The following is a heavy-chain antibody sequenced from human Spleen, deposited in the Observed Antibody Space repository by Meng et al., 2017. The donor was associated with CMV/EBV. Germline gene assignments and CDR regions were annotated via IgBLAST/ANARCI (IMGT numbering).Heavy chain of an antibody. CDR2: IYFSGFT. D-gene: IGHD1-1*01. CDR3: AKTDSREGGFDS. J-gene: IGHJ4*02. Sequence: VSGSSTPPRRYSRSSTRQHPASGLEFIVSIYFSGFTYYNPSLQSRITISVDASKWQFFLKLNSVPAADTAVYYCAKTDSREGGFDSWGQGTLVTVSS. V-gene: IGHV4-31*02. CDR1: GSSTPPRRYS.